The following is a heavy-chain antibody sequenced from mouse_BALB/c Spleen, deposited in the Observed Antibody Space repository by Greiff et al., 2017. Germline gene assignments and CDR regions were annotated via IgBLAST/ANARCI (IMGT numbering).Heavy chain of an antibody. D-gene: IGHD2-1*01. CDR1: GYTFSSYW. CDR3: ARGGNYDWFAY. J-gene: IGHJ3*01. CDR2: ILPGSGST. Sequence: QVQLKQSGAELMKPGASVKISCKATGYTFSSYWIEWVKQRPGHGLEWIGEILPGSGSTNYNEKFKGKATFTADTSSNTAYMQLSSLTSEDSAVYYCARGGNYDWFAYWGQGTLVTVSA. V-gene: IGHV1-9*01.